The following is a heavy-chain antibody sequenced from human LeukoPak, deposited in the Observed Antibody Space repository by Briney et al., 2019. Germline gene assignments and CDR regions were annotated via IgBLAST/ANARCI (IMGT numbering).Heavy chain of an antibody. J-gene: IGHJ4*02. Sequence: ASVKVSCKASGYTFTSYSINWVRHAPGQGLEWMGWISTYNGNTNYAQKLQGRVTMTTDTSTSTAYMELRSLRSDDTAVYYCAKARWRDGRSSFDIWGQGTLVTVSS. D-gene: IGHD6-6*01. CDR3: AKARWRDGRSSFDI. V-gene: IGHV1-18*01. CDR2: ISTYNGNT. CDR1: GYTFTSYS.